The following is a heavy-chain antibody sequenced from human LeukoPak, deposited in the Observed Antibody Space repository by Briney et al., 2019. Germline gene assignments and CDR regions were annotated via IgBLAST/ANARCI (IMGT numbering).Heavy chain of an antibody. CDR1: GFTVSSNY. Sequence: PRASLRLSCAASGFTVSSNYMSWVRQAPGKGLEWVSVIYSGGSTYYAGSVKGRFTISRDNSKNTLYLQMNSLRAEDTAVYYCARDISSGYCDAFDIWGQGTMVTVSS. CDR3: ARDISSGYCDAFDI. V-gene: IGHV3-66*01. J-gene: IGHJ3*02. D-gene: IGHD3-22*01. CDR2: IYSGGST.